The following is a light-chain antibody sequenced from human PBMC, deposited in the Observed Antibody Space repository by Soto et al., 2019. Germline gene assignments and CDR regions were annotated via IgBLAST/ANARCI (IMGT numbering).Light chain of an antibody. CDR2: EVS. Sequence: QSALTQPASVSGSPGQSITISCTGTSSDVGGYNYVSWYQQHPGKAPKLMIYEVSNRPSGVSNRFSASKSGNTASLTISGLQAEDEADYYCSSYTSSSSVVFGGETKLTVL. CDR3: SSYTSSSSVV. V-gene: IGLV2-14*01. J-gene: IGLJ2*01. CDR1: SSDVGGYNY.